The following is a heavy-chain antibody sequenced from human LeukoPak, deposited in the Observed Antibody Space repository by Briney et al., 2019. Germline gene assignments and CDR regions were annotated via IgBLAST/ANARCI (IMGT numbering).Heavy chain of an antibody. D-gene: IGHD3-22*01. CDR2: MHPNSGNT. V-gene: IGHV1-8*01. CDR1: GYTFTSYD. J-gene: IGHJ4*02. CDR3: ARALYGSSGYYYRGDDY. Sequence: ASVKVSCKASGYTFTSYDINWVRQATGQGLEWMGWMHPNSGNTGYARKFQGRVTMTRNTSISTAYMELSSLRSEDTAVYYCARALYGSSGYYYRGDDYWGQGTLVTVSS.